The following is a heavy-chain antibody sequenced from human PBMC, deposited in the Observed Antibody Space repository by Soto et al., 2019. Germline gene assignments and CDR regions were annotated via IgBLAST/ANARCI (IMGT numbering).Heavy chain of an antibody. CDR1: GGSISSGGYY. V-gene: IGHV4-39*01. J-gene: IGHJ6*02. CDR3: ARSTYGSGSYYYYYYYGMDV. CDR2: IYYSGST. Sequence: SETLSLTCTVSGGSISSGGYYWTWIRQPPGKGLEWIGSIYYSGSTYYNPSLKSRVTISVDTSKNQFSLKLSSVTAADTAVYYCARSTYGSGSYYYYYYYGMDVWGQGTTVTVSS. D-gene: IGHD3-10*01.